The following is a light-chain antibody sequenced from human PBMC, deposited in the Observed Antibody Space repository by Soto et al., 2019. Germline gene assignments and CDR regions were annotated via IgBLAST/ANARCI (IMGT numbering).Light chain of an antibody. V-gene: IGKV3-20*01. CDR2: GAS. J-gene: IGKJ2*01. CDR3: QQYGSSPGT. Sequence: EIVLTQSPGTLSLSPGERATLSCRASQSVSSSYLAWYQQKPGQAPRLLISGASSRATGIPDKFSGSGSGTDFTLTISRLEPEDFAVYYCQQYGSSPGTFGQGTKLEIK. CDR1: QSVSSSY.